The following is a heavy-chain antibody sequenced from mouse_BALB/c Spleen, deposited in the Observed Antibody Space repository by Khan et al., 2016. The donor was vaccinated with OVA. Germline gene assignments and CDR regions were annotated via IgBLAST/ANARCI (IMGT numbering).Heavy chain of an antibody. CDR1: GFNIKDTY. D-gene: IGHD2-4*01. J-gene: IGHJ4*01. CDR3: VRGLPGYAMDY. CDR2: IDPANGNT. V-gene: IGHV14-3*02. Sequence: VQLKQSGAELVKPGASVKLSCTASGFNIKDTYMHWVKQRPEQGLEWIGRIDPANGNTKYDPKFQGKATITADTSSNTAYLQLSSLTSEDTAVYYCVRGLPGYAMDYWGQGTSVTVSS.